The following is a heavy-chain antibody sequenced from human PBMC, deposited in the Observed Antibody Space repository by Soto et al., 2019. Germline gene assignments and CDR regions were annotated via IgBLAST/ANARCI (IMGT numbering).Heavy chain of an antibody. J-gene: IGHJ6*02. Sequence: QVQLVQSGAEVKKPGSSVKVSCKASGGTFSSYAISWVRQAPGQGLELMGGIIPISGTANYAQKYQGRVTITADESTSTAYMDLSSLRSEDTAVYYCARSHGSSTSLEIYYYYYYGMDVWGQGTTVTVSS. D-gene: IGHD2-2*01. CDR1: GGTFSSYA. CDR2: IIPISGTA. CDR3: ARSHGSSTSLEIYYYYYYGMDV. V-gene: IGHV1-69*01.